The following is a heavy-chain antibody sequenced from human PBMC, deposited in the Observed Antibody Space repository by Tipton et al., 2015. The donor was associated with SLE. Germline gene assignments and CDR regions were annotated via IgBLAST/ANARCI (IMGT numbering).Heavy chain of an antibody. CDR3: ARSFAISGTPFDY. Sequence: TLSLTCTVSGASISGYYCSWIRQSPGKGLEWIWYIYTTGSTYYNPSLKSRVTISVDTSKNQFSLKLTSVTAADTAVYFCARSFAISGTPFDYWGQGTLVTVSS. D-gene: IGHD1-7*01. V-gene: IGHV4-4*08. CDR1: GASISGYY. J-gene: IGHJ4*02. CDR2: IYTTGST.